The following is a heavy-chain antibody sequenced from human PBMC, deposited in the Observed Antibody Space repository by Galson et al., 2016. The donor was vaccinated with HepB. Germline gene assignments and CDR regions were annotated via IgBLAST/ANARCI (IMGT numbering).Heavy chain of an antibody. CDR2: INTDGSIT. Sequence: SLRLSCAASGFTFSRFWMHWVRQAPGKGLVWVSRINTDGSITTYADSVRGRFTISRANAKNTLYLQMNRLRAEDTAVYYCASFTPVSGHVPWGQGTLVTVSS. CDR3: ASFTPVSGHVP. CDR1: GFTFSRFW. D-gene: IGHD3-10*01. V-gene: IGHV3-74*01. J-gene: IGHJ5*02.